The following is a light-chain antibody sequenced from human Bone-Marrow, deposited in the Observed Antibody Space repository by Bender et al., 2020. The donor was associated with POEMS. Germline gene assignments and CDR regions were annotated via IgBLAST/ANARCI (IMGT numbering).Light chain of an antibody. CDR2: SSH. CDR1: TSNIGSKT. V-gene: IGLV1-44*01. CDR3: AVWDDSLNGWV. J-gene: IGLJ3*02. Sequence: QSVLTQPPSASGTPGQRVTISCSGDTSNIGSKTVNWYQHLPGTAPKLLIYSSHRRPSEVPDRFSGSRSGTSASLAISGLQSEDEADYYCAVWDDSLNGWVFGGGTKLTVL.